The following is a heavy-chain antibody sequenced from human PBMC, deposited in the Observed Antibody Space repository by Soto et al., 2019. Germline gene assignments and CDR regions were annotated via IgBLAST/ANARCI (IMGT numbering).Heavy chain of an antibody. CDR2: INHSGST. V-gene: IGHV4-34*01. D-gene: IGHD3-10*01. J-gene: IGHJ3*02. Sequence: SDTLSLTSAVYGRSFSGHYWSCIRQRPVKGLEWIGEINHSGSTNYNPSLKSRVTISVDTSKNQFSLKLSSVTAADTAVYYCARGRYGSGSYYNLVRAFDIWGQGTMVS. CDR3: ARGRYGSGSYYNLVRAFDI. CDR1: GRSFSGHY.